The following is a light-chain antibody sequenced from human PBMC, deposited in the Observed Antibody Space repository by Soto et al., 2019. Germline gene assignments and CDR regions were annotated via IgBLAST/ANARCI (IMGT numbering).Light chain of an antibody. CDR2: DVS. CDR3: HQYANYPQT. J-gene: IGKJ1*01. CDR1: QSVPKNY. Sequence: EIVLTQSPGTLSLSPGERATLSCRASQSVPKNYLAWHQQDPGQPPRLLVYDVSLRATGIPDRFSGGGSGTDFTLTISRLEPEDFAVYYCHQYANYPQTFGQGTKIEIK. V-gene: IGKV3-20*01.